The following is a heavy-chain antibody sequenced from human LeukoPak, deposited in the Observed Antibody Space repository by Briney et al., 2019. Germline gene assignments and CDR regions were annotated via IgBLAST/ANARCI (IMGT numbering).Heavy chain of an antibody. Sequence: AETLSLTCAVYGGSFSGYYWSWIRQPPGKGLEWIGEINHSGSTNYNPSLKSRVTISVDTSKNQFSLKLSSVTAADTAVYYCARVVGQWLVRFDYWGQGTLVTVSS. D-gene: IGHD6-19*01. CDR2: INHSGST. CDR1: GGSFSGYY. V-gene: IGHV4-34*01. CDR3: ARVVGQWLVRFDY. J-gene: IGHJ4*02.